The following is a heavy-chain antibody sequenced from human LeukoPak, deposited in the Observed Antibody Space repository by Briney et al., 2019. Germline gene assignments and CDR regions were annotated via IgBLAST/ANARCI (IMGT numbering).Heavy chain of an antibody. CDR1: GFTFSTYT. CDR3: ARVSLGYCSGGSCSTYYYYYGMDV. J-gene: IGHJ6*02. V-gene: IGHV3-21*01. Sequence: PGGSLRLSCAASGFTFSTYTMNWVRQAPGRGLECVSSISSGSNYIYYADSVKGRFTISRDNAKNSLYLQMNSLRAEDTAVYYCARVSLGYCSGGSCSTYYYYYGMDVWGQGTTVTVSS. D-gene: IGHD2-15*01. CDR2: ISSGSNYI.